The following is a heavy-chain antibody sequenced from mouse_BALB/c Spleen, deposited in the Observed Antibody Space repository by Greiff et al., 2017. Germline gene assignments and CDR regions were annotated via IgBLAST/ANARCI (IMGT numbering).Heavy chain of an antibody. Sequence: LVKTGASVKISCKASGYSFTGYYMHWVKQSHGKGLEWIGYISCYNGATSYNQKFKGKATFTVDTSSSTAYMQFNSLTSEDSAVYYCAREGDYGYYFDYWGQGTTLTVSS. J-gene: IGHJ2*01. V-gene: IGHV1S34*01. CDR2: ISCYNGAT. D-gene: IGHD2-4*01. CDR1: GYSFTGYY. CDR3: AREGDYGYYFDY.